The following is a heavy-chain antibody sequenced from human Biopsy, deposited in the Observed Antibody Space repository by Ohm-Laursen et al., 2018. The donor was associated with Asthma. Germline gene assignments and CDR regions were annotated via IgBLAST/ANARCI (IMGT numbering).Heavy chain of an antibody. Sequence: GASVKVSCNTSGYTFNSAGITWVRQAPGQGPEWMGWISVYNGNTKVAQKLQDRVTMITDTSTGTAYMELRSLRSDDTAVYFCARAVDYSHYYGIDVWGQGTTVTVS. CDR3: ARAVDYSHYYGIDV. V-gene: IGHV1-18*01. D-gene: IGHD3-10*01. CDR2: ISVYNGNT. CDR1: GYTFNSAG. J-gene: IGHJ6*02.